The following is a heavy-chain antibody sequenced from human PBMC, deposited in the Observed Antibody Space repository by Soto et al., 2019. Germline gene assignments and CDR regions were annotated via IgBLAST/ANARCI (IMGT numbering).Heavy chain of an antibody. CDR1: GGSISSYY. CDR3: ARVSEWRAPNFDY. Sequence: SETLSLTCTVSGGSISSYYWSWIRQPPGKGLEWIGYIYYSGSTNYNPSLKSRVTISVDTSKNQFSLKLSSVTAADTAVYYCARVSEWRAPNFDYWGQGILVTVSS. D-gene: IGHD3-3*01. J-gene: IGHJ4*02. V-gene: IGHV4-59*01. CDR2: IYYSGST.